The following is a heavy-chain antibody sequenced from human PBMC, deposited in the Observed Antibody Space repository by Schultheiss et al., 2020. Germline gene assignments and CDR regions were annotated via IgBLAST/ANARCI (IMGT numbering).Heavy chain of an antibody. CDR3: ARRCLTGNVTFDY. J-gene: IGHJ4*02. D-gene: IGHD1-20*01. CDR1: GGSFSGYY. CDR2: INHSGST. Sequence: SETLSLTCAVYGGSFSGYYWSWIRQPPGKGLEWIGEINHSGSTNYNPSLKSRVTISVDTSKNQFSLKLSSVTAADTAVYYCARRCLTGNVTFDYWGQGTLVNVYS. V-gene: IGHV4-34*01.